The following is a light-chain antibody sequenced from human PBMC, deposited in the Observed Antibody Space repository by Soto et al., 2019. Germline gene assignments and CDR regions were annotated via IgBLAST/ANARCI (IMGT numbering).Light chain of an antibody. CDR3: QQYGSSPIT. V-gene: IGKV3-20*01. CDR1: QSVSNNY. Sequence: EIVLTQSPGTLSLSPGARASLSCRASQSVSNNYLAWYQQKPGQAPRLLIXGIYGASSRATGIPDRFSGIESGTDVTITISRLEPEDCEVDYCQQYGSSPITFGQGTRLEIK. CDR2: GAS. J-gene: IGKJ5*01.